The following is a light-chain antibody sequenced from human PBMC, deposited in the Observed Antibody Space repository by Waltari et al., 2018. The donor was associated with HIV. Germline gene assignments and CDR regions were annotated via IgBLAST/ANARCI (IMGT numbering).Light chain of an antibody. CDR2: GDT. CDR1: SSDVGAYNY. Sequence: QSALSQPPSASSSAGPSVNISCTGTSSDVGAYNYVSWYQQHPGKAPKLIIYGDTQRPSGVPDRFSGSKSGTSASLTVSGLQCEDEADYYCSSYADSDTPVVFGGGTKLTVL. V-gene: IGLV2-8*01. J-gene: IGLJ2*01. CDR3: SSYADSDTPVV.